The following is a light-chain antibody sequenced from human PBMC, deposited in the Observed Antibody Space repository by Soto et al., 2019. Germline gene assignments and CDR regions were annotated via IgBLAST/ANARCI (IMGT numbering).Light chain of an antibody. CDR3: QHLHSYPLG. V-gene: IGKV1-9*01. J-gene: IGKJ4*01. CDR2: AAS. Sequence: IQLAQSPSSLSASVGDRVTITCRASQGIGRSLAWYQQKPEKAPKLLIYAASTLQSGVPSRFSGSGSGTDFTLTISSLQPEDFATYYCQHLHSYPLGFGGGTKVEIK. CDR1: QGIGRS.